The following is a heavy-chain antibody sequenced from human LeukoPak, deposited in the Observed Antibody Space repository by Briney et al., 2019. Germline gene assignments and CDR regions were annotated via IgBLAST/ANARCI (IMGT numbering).Heavy chain of an antibody. V-gene: IGHV4-59*12. D-gene: IGHD6-13*01. CDR3: ARGGAAAARNWFDP. Sequence: ASETLSLTCTVSGGSISSYYWSWIRQPPGKGLEWIGYIYYSGSTNYNPSLKSRVTISVDTSKNQFSLKLSSVTAADTAVYYCARGGAAAARNWFDPWGQGTLVTVSS. CDR2: IYYSGST. CDR1: GGSISSYY. J-gene: IGHJ5*02.